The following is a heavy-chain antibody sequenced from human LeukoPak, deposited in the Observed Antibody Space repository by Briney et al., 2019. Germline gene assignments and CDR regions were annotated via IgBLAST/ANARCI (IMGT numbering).Heavy chain of an antibody. Sequence: SETLSLTCTVSGGSISSYYWSWIRQPPGKGLEWIGYIYYSGSTNYNPSLKSRVTISVDTSRNQFSLKLSSVTAADTAVYYCASTSGYYYYGMDVWGQGTTVTVSS. CDR2: IYYSGST. CDR3: ASTSGYYYYGMDV. CDR1: GGSISSYY. J-gene: IGHJ6*02. V-gene: IGHV4-59*01. D-gene: IGHD2-15*01.